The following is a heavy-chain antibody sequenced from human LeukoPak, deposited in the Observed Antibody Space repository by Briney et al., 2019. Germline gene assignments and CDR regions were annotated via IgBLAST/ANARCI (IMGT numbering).Heavy chain of an antibody. D-gene: IGHD4-17*01. CDR3: AMTVSRYYGMDV. CDR1: GGSIRSSSYY. CDR2: IYYSGST. J-gene: IGHJ6*02. Sequence: SETLSLTCTVSGGSIRSSSYYWGWIRQPPGKGPEWIGSIYYSGSTYYNPSLRSRVTISVDTSKNQVSLKLSSVTAADTAVYYCAMTVSRYYGMDVWGQGTTVTVSS. V-gene: IGHV4-39*01.